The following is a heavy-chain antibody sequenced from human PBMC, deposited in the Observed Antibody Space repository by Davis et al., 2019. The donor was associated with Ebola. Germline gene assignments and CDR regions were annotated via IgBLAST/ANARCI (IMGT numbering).Heavy chain of an antibody. CDR2: IFRTGAT. CDR3: ARQSSSSWGDY. CDR1: GGSIRSSSHY. V-gene: IGHV4-39*01. D-gene: IGHD6-6*01. Sequence: SETLSLTCTVSGGSIRSSSHYWGWIRQPPGKGLEWMGSIFRTGATSHNPSLKSRLTISVDTSKNHFSLKLSSVTAADTAIYYCARQSSSSWGDYWGQGALVSVSS. J-gene: IGHJ4*02.